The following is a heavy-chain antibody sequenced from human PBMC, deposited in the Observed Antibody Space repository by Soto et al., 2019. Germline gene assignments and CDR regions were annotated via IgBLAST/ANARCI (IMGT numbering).Heavy chain of an antibody. J-gene: IGHJ5*02. V-gene: IGHV3-23*01. D-gene: IGHD6-19*01. Sequence: GGSLRLSCAASGFTFSSYAMSWVRQAPGKGLEWVSAISGSGGSTYYADSVKGRFTISRDNSKNTLYLQMNSLRAEDTAVYYCAKDPFYSSGWYIWFDPWGQGTLVTVSS. CDR2: ISGSGGST. CDR3: AKDPFYSSGWYIWFDP. CDR1: GFTFSSYA.